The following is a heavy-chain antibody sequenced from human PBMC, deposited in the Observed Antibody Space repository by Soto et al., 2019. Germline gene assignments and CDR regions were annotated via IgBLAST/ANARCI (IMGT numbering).Heavy chain of an antibody. V-gene: IGHV4-39*01. D-gene: IGHD4-17*01. CDR3: ARLPLGDYFYYYYGMDV. CDR2: IYYSGST. Sequence: SETLSLTCTVSGGSISSSSYYWGWIRQPPGKGLEWIGSIYYSGSTYYNPSLKSRVTISVDTSKNQFSLKLSSVTAADTAVYYCARLPLGDYFYYYYGMDVWGQGTTVTVSS. J-gene: IGHJ6*02. CDR1: GGSISSSSYY.